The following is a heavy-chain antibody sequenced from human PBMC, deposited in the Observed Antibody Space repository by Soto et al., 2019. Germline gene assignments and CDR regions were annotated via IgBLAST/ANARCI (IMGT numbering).Heavy chain of an antibody. CDR2: IIPIFGTA. D-gene: IGHD5-18*01. CDR3: VRSNTAMVTNWYFDL. CDR1: GGTFSSYA. J-gene: IGHJ2*01. Sequence: QVQLVQSGAEVKKPGSSVKVSCKASGGTFSSYAISWVRQAPGQGLEWMGGIIPIFGTANYAQKFQGRVTITADESTSTAYMELSSLRSEDTAVYYCVRSNTAMVTNWYFDLWGRGTLVTVSS. V-gene: IGHV1-69*12.